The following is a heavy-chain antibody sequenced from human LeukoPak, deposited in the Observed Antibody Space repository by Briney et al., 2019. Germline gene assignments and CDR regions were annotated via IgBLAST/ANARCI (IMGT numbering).Heavy chain of an antibody. J-gene: IGHJ6*03. Sequence: SQTLSLTCAISEYSVSSTSAAWSWIRQSPSRGLEWLGRTYYRSKWYNDYAVSVKSRITINPDTSKNQFSLQLNSVTPEDTAVYYCARGPQLVGYYYIDVWGEGTTVTVSS. CDR3: ARGPQLVGYYYIDV. CDR2: TYYRSKWYN. CDR1: EYSVSSTSAA. V-gene: IGHV6-1*01. D-gene: IGHD6-13*01.